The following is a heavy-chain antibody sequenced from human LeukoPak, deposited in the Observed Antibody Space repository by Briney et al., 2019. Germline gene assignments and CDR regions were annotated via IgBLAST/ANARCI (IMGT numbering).Heavy chain of an antibody. V-gene: IGHV3-53*01. CDR1: GFTVSSNY. D-gene: IGHD3-10*01. CDR3: ARDGAPRAGWFDP. CDR2: IYSGGST. J-gene: IGHJ5*02. Sequence: QTGGSLRLSCAASGFTVSSNYMSWVRQAPGKGLEWVSVIYSGGSTYYADSVKGRFTISRDNSKNTLYLQMNSLRAEDTAVYYCARDGAPRAGWFDPWGQGTLVTVSS.